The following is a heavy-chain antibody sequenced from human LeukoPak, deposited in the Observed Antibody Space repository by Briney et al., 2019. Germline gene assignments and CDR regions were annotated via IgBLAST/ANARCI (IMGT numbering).Heavy chain of an antibody. CDR2: TSAYNGNT. Sequence: ASVKVSCKASGYTFTSYGISWVRQAPGQGLEWMGWTSAYNGNTNYAQKLQGRVTMATDTSTSTAYMELRSLRSDDTAVYYCARRGITTVRGVIISGNTVLKDWGQGTLVTVSS. J-gene: IGHJ4*02. CDR3: ARRGITTVRGVIISGNTVLKD. CDR1: GYTFTSYG. V-gene: IGHV1-18*04. D-gene: IGHD3-10*01.